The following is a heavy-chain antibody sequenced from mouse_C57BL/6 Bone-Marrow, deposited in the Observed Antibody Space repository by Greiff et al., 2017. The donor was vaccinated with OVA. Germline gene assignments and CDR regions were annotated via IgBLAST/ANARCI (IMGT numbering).Heavy chain of an antibody. CDR3: ARGTNWDCFDY. D-gene: IGHD4-1*01. V-gene: IGHV1-81*01. CDR2: IYPRSGNT. CDR1: GYTFTSYG. Sequence: AQLQESGAELARPGASVKLSCKASGYTFTSYGISWVKQRTGQGLEWIGEIYPRSGNTYYNEKFKGKATLTADKSSSTAYMELRSLTSEDSAVYFCARGTNWDCFDYWGQGTTLTVSS. J-gene: IGHJ2*01.